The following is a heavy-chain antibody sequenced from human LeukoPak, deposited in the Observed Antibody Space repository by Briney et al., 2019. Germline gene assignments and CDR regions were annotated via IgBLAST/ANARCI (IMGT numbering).Heavy chain of an antibody. Sequence: SVTLSLTCTVSGGSISSHYWSWIRQPPGKGLEWIGYIYYSGSTNYNPSLKSRVTISVDTSKNQFSLKLSSVTAADTAVYYCARDRGGYDPGYDYWGQGTLVTVSS. CDR1: GGSISSHY. CDR3: ARDRGGYDPGYDY. J-gene: IGHJ4*02. CDR2: IYYSGST. V-gene: IGHV4-59*11. D-gene: IGHD5-12*01.